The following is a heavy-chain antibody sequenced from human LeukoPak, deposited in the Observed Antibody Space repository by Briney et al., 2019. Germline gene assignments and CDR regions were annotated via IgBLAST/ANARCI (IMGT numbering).Heavy chain of an antibody. J-gene: IGHJ6*03. CDR2: IYYSGST. D-gene: IGHD2-2*01. V-gene: IGHV4-59*01. CDR3: ARIGPKRVVPAASTMDV. CDR1: GGSISSYY. Sequence: SETLSLTCTVSGGSISSYYWSWIRQPPGKGLELIGYIYYSGSTNYNRSLKSRVTISVDTSKNQFSLKLSSVTAADTAVYYCARIGPKRVVPAASTMDVWGKGTTVTVSS.